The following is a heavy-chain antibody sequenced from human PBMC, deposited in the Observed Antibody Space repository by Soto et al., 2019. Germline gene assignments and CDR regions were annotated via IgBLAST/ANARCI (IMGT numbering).Heavy chain of an antibody. CDR3: ARGSGPLTIFGVVINWFDP. V-gene: IGHV4-59*01. CDR1: GGSISSYY. Sequence: SETLSLTCTVSGGSISSYYWSWIRQPPGKGLEWIGYIYYSGSTNYNPSLKSRVTISVDTSKNQFSLKLSSVTAADTAVYYCARGSGPLTIFGVVINWFDPWGQGTLVTVSS. CDR2: IYYSGST. D-gene: IGHD3-3*01. J-gene: IGHJ5*02.